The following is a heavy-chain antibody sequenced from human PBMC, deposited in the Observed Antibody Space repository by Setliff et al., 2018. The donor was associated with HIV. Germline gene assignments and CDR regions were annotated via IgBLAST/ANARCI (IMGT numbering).Heavy chain of an antibody. CDR1: GGSSSGYY. Sequence: SETLSLTCAVYGGSSSGYYWSWIRQPPGKGLEWIGEINHTGSTNCNPSLKSRVTMSVDTSKNQFSLKLSSVTAADTAVYYCARVYYGPGSSDAFDIWGQGTMVTVSS. D-gene: IGHD3-10*01. CDR3: ARVYYGPGSSDAFDI. CDR2: INHTGST. J-gene: IGHJ3*02. V-gene: IGHV4-34*01.